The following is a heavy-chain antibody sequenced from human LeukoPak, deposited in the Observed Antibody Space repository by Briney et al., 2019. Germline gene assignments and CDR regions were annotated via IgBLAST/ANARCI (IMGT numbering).Heavy chain of an antibody. V-gene: IGHV1-2*06. Sequence: ASVKVSCKASGYTFTGYYMHWVRQAPGQGLEWMGRINPNSGGTNYAQKSRGRVTMTRDTSISTAYMELSRLRSDDTAVYYCARVSEGFYYYYGMDVWGQGTTVTVSS. CDR2: INPNSGGT. CDR1: GYTFTGYY. CDR3: ARVSEGFYYYYGMDV. D-gene: IGHD2-8*01. J-gene: IGHJ6*02.